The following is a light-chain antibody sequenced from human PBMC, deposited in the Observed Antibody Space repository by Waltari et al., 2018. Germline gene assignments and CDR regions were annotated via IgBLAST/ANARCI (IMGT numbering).Light chain of an antibody. J-gene: IGLJ2*01. CDR3: SSYTSGSIEV. CDR1: ISDFGGYNY. V-gene: IGLV2-14*03. Sequence: QSALPQPASVSGSPGQSTTIPCTGTISDFGGYNYVSWYQQHPGQPPNLITYDVTNRPSGVSNCFSGSKSDNTASLTIAGLQAEDEAEYYCSSYTSGSIEVFGGGTKLTVL. CDR2: DVT.